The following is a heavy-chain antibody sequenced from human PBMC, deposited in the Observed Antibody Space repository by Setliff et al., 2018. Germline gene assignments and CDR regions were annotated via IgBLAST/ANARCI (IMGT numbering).Heavy chain of an antibody. J-gene: IGHJ6*03. CDR2: IYTRGST. Sequence: SETLSLTCTVSGDSITSGSFYWSWVRQPAGKGLEWIGQIYTRGSTNENLSLKSRVTISVDTSKNQISLSLSSVTAADTLYLQMNSLKTEDTAVYFCARVYCRHRCLVESYMDVWGTGTTVTVSS. CDR3: NSLKTEDTAVYFCARVYCRHRCLVESYMDV. V-gene: IGHV4-61*09. CDR1: GDSITSGSFY. D-gene: IGHD3-16*01.